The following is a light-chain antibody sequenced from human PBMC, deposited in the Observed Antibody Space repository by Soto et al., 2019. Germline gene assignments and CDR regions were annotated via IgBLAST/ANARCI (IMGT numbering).Light chain of an antibody. V-gene: IGKV3D-20*02. CDR1: QSISSSY. J-gene: IGKJ4*01. CDR2: AAS. CDR3: QQYRHWPLT. Sequence: EIVLTQSPGTLSLSPGEGGTLSCRASQSISSSYLAWYQQKPGQSPRLLFYAASSRATGVPDRFSGSGSGTDFTLTISRLEPEDFAVYYCQQYRHWPLTFGGGTKVEIK.